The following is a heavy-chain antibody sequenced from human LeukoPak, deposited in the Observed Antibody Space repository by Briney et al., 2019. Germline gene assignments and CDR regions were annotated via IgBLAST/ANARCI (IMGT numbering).Heavy chain of an antibody. CDR1: GGSISTSSYY. CDR2: IYYSGYT. CDR3: ARAPPGRYFDWLSPSEYYFDY. V-gene: IGHV4-39*07. J-gene: IGHJ4*02. D-gene: IGHD3-9*01. Sequence: SETLSLTCTVSGGSISTSSYYWGWIRQPPGKGLEWIGSIYYSGYTYYNPSLKSRVTISGDTSKDQFSLRLNSVTVADTAVYYCARAPPGRYFDWLSPSEYYFDYWGQGTLVTVSS.